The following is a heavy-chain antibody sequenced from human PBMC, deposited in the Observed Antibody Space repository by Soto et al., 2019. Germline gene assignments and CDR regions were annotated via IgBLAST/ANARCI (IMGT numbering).Heavy chain of an antibody. J-gene: IGHJ5*02. Sequence: GGSLRLSCAASGFTFTSYSMNWVRQAPGQGLEWVSYITSKSTTIRYADSVKGRFTVSRDNAKNSLYLQLNSLRDEDTAVYYCAREMGACSDSSCYPGPYDSWGQGTLVTVSS. CDR1: GFTFTSYS. V-gene: IGHV3-48*02. CDR2: ITSKSTTI. CDR3: AREMGACSDSSCYPGPYDS. D-gene: IGHD3-16*01.